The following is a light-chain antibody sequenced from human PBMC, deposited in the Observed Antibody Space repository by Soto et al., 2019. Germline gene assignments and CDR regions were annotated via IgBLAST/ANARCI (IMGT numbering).Light chain of an antibody. Sequence: EIVLTQSPGILSLSPGERATLSCRASQSVRSTYLAWYQQKPGQAPRLLIHGASSRATGIPDRFSGSGSGTDFTLTISRLEPEDFAVYYCHYYSSSLSLTFGQGTRLDIK. CDR2: GAS. V-gene: IGKV3-20*01. CDR1: QSVRSTY. CDR3: HYYSSSLSLT. J-gene: IGKJ5*01.